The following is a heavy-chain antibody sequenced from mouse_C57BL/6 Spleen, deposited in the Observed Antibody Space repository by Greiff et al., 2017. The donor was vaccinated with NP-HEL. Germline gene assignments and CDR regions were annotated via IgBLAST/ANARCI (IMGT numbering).Heavy chain of an antibody. V-gene: IGHV14-2*01. D-gene: IGHD1-1*01. Sequence: VQLKQSGAELVKPGASVKLSCTASGFNIKDYYMHWVKQRTEQGLEWIGRIDPEDGETKYAQKFQGKATITADTSSNTAYLQLSSLTSEDTAVYYCARRDYYGSSGYFDVWGTGTTVTVSS. CDR3: ARRDYYGSSGYFDV. CDR2: IDPEDGET. J-gene: IGHJ1*03. CDR1: GFNIKDYY.